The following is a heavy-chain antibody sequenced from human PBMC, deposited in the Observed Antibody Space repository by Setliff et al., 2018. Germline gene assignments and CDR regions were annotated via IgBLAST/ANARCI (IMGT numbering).Heavy chain of an antibody. Sequence: GGSLRLSCAASGFTVSSNYMSWVRRAPGKGLEWVSIIYSGGSTYYADSVEGRFTISRDNAKNSLYLQMNSLRAEDTALYYCARQSRTGAFDIWGQGTMVTVSS. CDR2: IYSGGST. J-gene: IGHJ3*02. V-gene: IGHV3-53*01. CDR1: GFTVSSNY. CDR3: ARQSRTGAFDI.